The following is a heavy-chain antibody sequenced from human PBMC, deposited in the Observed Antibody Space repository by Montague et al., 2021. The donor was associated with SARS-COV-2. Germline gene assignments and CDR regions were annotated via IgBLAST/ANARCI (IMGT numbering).Heavy chain of an antibody. CDR1: GDSISSSSYY. D-gene: IGHD6-6*01. Sequence: SETLSLTCTVSGDSISSSSYYWGWIRQPPGKGLEWIGSINNRGNTYYNPSLKSRVTISMDTSKNQFSLKLSSVTAADTAVYYCARGVRQLGVRYYYYYIDVWDKGTTVTVSS. V-gene: IGHV4-39*07. J-gene: IGHJ6*03. CDR2: INNRGNT. CDR3: ARGVRQLGVRYYYYYIDV.